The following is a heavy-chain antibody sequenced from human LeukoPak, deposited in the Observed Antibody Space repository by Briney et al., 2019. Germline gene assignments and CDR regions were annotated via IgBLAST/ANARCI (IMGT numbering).Heavy chain of an antibody. J-gene: IGHJ5*02. D-gene: IGHD4-17*01. V-gene: IGHV4-4*07. Sequence: SETLSLTCTVSGNSFGDYYWSWIRQPAGKGLAWNGRIYTSGSTTYNPSLTSRVTMSVDTSKSQFSLNLMSVTAADTAVYYCTRDTGTTGEVKFDPWGQGTLVTVSS. CDR2: IYTSGST. CDR3: TRDTGTTGEVKFDP. CDR1: GNSFGDYY.